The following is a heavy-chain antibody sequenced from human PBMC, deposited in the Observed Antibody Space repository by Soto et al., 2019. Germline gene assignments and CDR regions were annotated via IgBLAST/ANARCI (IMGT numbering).Heavy chain of an antibody. CDR1: GYTFTSYD. D-gene: IGHD1-26*01. CDR2: MNPNSGST. J-gene: IGHJ3*02. V-gene: IGHV1-8*01. Sequence: ASVKVSCKASGYTFTSYDINWVRQATGQGLEWMGWMNPNSGSTGYAQKFQGRVTMTRNTSISTAYMELSSLRSEDTAVYYCARVRGSYSQDAFDIWGQGTMVTVSS. CDR3: ARVRGSYSQDAFDI.